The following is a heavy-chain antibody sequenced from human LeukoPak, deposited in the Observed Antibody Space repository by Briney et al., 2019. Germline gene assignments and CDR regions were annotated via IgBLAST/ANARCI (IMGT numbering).Heavy chain of an antibody. J-gene: IGHJ4*02. V-gene: IGHV1-8*02. D-gene: IGHD3-3*01. CDR1: GYTFTSYY. CDR2: MNPNSGNT. CDR3: AREGNYDSLDY. Sequence: GASVKVSCKASGYTFTSYYMHWVRQAPGQGLEWMGWMNPNSGNTGYAQNFQGRVTMTRNTSITTAYMELSSLRSEDTAVYYCAREGNYDSLDYWGQGTLVTVSS.